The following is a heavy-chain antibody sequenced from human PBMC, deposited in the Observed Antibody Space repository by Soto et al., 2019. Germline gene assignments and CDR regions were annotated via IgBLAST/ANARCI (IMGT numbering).Heavy chain of an antibody. J-gene: IGHJ5*02. CDR2: ISAYNGNT. V-gene: IGHV1-18*01. CDR1: GYTFTSYG. CDR3: AREDIPGLEFDP. Sequence: ASVKVSCKASGYTFTSYGISWVRRAPGQGLEWMGWISAYNGNTNYAQKLQGRVTMTTDTSTSTAYMELRSLRSDDTAVYYCAREDIPGLEFDPWGQGTLVTVSS.